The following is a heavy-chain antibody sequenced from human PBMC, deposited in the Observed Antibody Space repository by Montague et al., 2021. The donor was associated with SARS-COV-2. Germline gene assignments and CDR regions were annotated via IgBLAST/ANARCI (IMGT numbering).Heavy chain of an antibody. CDR1: GDSISSYY. J-gene: IGHJ6*02. CDR2: IYSSGST. V-gene: IGHV4-4*07. CDR3: ANFRRTQLLFGTLYYGMDV. D-gene: IGHD2-2*01. Sequence: SETLSLTCTVSGDSISSYYWSWIRQPAGKGLEWIGRIYSSGSTNYNPSLKSRVTMSVDTSKNQFSLKLSSVTAADTAVYYCANFRRTQLLFGTLYYGMDVWGQGTTVTVSS.